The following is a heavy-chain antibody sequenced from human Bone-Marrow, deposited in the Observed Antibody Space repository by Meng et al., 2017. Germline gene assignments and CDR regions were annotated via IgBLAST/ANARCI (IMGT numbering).Heavy chain of an antibody. CDR3: GRGNWSSTSCYRKWFDP. Sequence: SETLSPTCTVSAGSISSGGYYWSWIRQHPVKGLEWIGCIYYSGSTYYNPALKSRVTISVGTSEPQFSRKLSSVTAADTAMYYCGRGNWSSTSCYRKWFDPWGQGTLVTVSS. J-gene: IGHJ5*02. CDR1: AGSISSGGYY. CDR2: IYYSGST. D-gene: IGHD2-2*01. V-gene: IGHV4-31*03.